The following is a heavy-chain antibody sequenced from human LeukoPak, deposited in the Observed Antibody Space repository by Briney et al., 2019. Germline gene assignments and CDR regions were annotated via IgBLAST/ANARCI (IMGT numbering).Heavy chain of an antibody. CDR1: GLTFSSYS. V-gene: IGHV3-48*01. Sequence: PGGSLRLSCAASGLTFSSYSMNWVRQAPGKGLEWVSYISSSSSTIYYADSVKGRFTISRDNAKNSLYLQMNSLRAEDTVVYYCAIIYLIVGATTFDYWGQGTLVTVSS. CDR2: ISSSSSTI. CDR3: AIIYLIVGATTFDY. J-gene: IGHJ4*02. D-gene: IGHD1-26*01.